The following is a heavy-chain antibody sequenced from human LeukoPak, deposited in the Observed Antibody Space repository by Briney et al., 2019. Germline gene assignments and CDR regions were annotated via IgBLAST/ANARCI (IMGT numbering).Heavy chain of an antibody. CDR2: INSDGSST. V-gene: IGHV3-74*01. CDR3: ARDLSSSWYSWPSDY. J-gene: IGHJ4*02. CDR1: GFTFSSYW. D-gene: IGHD6-13*01. Sequence: PGGSLRLSCAASGFTFSSYWMHWVLQAPGKGLLWVSRINSDGSSTSYADSVKGRFTISRDNAKNTLYLQMNSLRAEDTAVYYCARDLSSSWYSWPSDYWGQGTLVTVSS.